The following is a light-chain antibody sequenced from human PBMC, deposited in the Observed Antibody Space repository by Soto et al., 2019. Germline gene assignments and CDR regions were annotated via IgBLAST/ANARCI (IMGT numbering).Light chain of an antibody. CDR3: SSYACSNRGVV. J-gene: IGLJ2*01. CDR2: EVS. Sequence: QSALTQPPSASGSPGQSVTISCTGTSSDVGGYNSVSWCQQYPGKAPKLMIYEVSKRASGVPDRFCGSKSGNTASLTVSGLQAEDEADYCCSSYACSNRGVVFCGGTKLTVL. V-gene: IGLV2-8*01. CDR1: SSDVGGYNS.